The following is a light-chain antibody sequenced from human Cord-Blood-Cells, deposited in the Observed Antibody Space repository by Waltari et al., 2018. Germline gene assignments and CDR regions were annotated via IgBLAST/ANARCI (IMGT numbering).Light chain of an antibody. J-gene: IGLJ2*01. Sequence: SYVLTQPPSVSVAPGKTARITCGGNNIGSKSVHWYQQKPGQAPVLVIYYDSDRPSGIPERFSGSNSGNTATLTISRVEAGDEADYYCQVWDSSSDHVVFGGGTTLTVL. CDR3: QVWDSSSDHVV. CDR2: YDS. V-gene: IGLV3-21*04. CDR1: NIGSKS.